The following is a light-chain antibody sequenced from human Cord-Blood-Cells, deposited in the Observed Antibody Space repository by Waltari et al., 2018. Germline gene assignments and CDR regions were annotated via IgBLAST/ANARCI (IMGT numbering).Light chain of an antibody. Sequence: DIQMTQSPSSLSASVGDRVTITCRASQSISSYLNSYQQKPGKAPKLLIYAASRLQSGVPSRFSGSGSGTGFTLTISSLQPEDCATYYCQPGYSTPYTFSQGKKLKIK. CDR2: AAS. CDR1: QSISSY. J-gene: IGKJ2*01. CDR3: QPGYSTPYT. V-gene: IGKV1-39*01.